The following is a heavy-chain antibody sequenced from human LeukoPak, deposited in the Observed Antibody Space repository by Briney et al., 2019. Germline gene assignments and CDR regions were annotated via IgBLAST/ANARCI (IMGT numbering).Heavy chain of an antibody. CDR3: ARDGKVAAAGDY. Sequence: GASAKVSCKASGYTFTSYYMHWVRQAPGQGLEWMGIINPSGGSTSYAQKFQGRVTMTRDTSTSTVYMELSSLRSEDTAVYYCARDGKVAAAGDYWGQGTLVTVSS. CDR2: INPSGGST. V-gene: IGHV1-46*01. J-gene: IGHJ4*02. D-gene: IGHD6-13*01. CDR1: GYTFTSYY.